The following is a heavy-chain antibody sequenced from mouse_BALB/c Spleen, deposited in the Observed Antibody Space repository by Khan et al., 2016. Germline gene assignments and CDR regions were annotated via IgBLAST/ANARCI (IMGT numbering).Heavy chain of an antibody. D-gene: IGHD2-14*01. CDR1: GYSFTDYF. CDR2: INPYNGDT. Sequence: VQLKQSGPELVKPGASVKISCKASGYSFTDYFMNWVMQSHGKSLEWIGRINPYNGDTFFNQKFKGKATFTVDRSSRTAHMELRSLASEDSAVYYCARYRYDAYFDVWGAGTTVTVSS. V-gene: IGHV1-20*02. CDR3: ARYRYDAYFDV. J-gene: IGHJ1*01.